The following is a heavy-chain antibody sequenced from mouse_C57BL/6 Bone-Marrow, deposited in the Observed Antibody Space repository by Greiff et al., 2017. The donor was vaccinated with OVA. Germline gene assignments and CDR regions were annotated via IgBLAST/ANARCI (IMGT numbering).Heavy chain of an antibody. J-gene: IGHJ2*01. CDR3: ARGYGSSKDY. Sequence: DVKLQESGPGLVKPSQSLSLTCSVTGYSITSGYYWNWIRQFPGNKLEWMGYISYDGSNNYNPSLKNRISITRDTSKNQFFLKLNSVTTEDTATYYCARGYGSSKDYWGQGTTLTVSS. CDR2: ISYDGSN. CDR1: GYSITSGYY. D-gene: IGHD1-1*01. V-gene: IGHV3-6*01.